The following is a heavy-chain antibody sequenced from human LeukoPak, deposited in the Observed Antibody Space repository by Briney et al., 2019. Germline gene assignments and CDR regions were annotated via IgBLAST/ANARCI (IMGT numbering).Heavy chain of an antibody. CDR3: ARDLYYYDSSGGQGY. D-gene: IGHD3-22*01. V-gene: IGHV4-34*01. Sequence: PSETLSLTCAVYGGSFSGYYWSWIRQPPGKGLEWIGEINHSGSTNYNPSLKSRVTISVDTSKNQFSLKLSSVTAADTAVYYCARDLYYYDSSGGQGYWGQGTLVTVSS. CDR1: GGSFSGYY. J-gene: IGHJ4*02. CDR2: INHSGST.